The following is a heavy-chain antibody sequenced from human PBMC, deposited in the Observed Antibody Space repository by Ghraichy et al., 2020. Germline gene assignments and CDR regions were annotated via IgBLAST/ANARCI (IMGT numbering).Heavy chain of an antibody. CDR2: IKQDGGEK. CDR1: GFTFSSYW. CDR3: AREKQPGGAAAGTGY. V-gene: IGHV3-7*01. J-gene: IGHJ4*02. Sequence: GESLNISCEASGFTFSSYWLNWVCQSPGTGLEWVSNIKQDGGEKHYVDSVNGRFTISRDNAKNSLYLQMNSLRVEDTAVYYCAREKQPGGAAAGTGYWGQGTLVTVSS. D-gene: IGHD6-13*01.